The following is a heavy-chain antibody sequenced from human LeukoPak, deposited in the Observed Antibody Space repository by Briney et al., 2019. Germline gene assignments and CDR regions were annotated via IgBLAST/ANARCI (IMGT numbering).Heavy chain of an antibody. J-gene: IGHJ5*02. D-gene: IGHD5-24*01. V-gene: IGHV1-8*01. CDR3: ARRRDGYNSDWFGP. Sequence: ASVKVSCKASGYIFTSYDINWVRQATGQGLEWMGWMNPNSGNTGYAQKFQGRVTITRDTSITTAYMELSSLRSEDTAVYYCARRRDGYNSDWFGPWSQGTLVTVSS. CDR1: GYIFTSYD. CDR2: MNPNSGNT.